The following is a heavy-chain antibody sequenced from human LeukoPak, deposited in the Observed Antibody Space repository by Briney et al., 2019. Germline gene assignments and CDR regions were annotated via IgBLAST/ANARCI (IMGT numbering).Heavy chain of an antibody. Sequence: PGGSLRLSCAASGFTFSSYWMHWVRQAPGKGLVWVSRIDIDGSTTKYADSVKGRFTISRDNARNTLYLQMNSLRAEDTGVYYCARVPPGDSYGNYWGQGTLVTVSS. CDR2: IDIDGSTT. J-gene: IGHJ4*02. CDR3: ARVPPGDSYGNY. D-gene: IGHD5-18*01. CDR1: GFTFSSYW. V-gene: IGHV3-74*01.